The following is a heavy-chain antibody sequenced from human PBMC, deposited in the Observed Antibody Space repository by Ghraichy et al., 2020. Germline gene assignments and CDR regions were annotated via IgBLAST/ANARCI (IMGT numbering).Heavy chain of an antibody. CDR3: ARAFYFDANGYSDAFDV. D-gene: IGHD2-8*01. CDR2: ISYSGLN. CDR1: GGSISSDDYY. V-gene: IGHV4-30-4*01. Sequence: TLSLTCNVSGGSISSDDYYWGWIRQPPGKGLEWIGYISYSGLNYYNPSLKSRLTISEDTSKNQFSLHLSSVTAADTAVYYCARAFYFDANGYSDAFDVWGQGTLVTVSS. J-gene: IGHJ3*01.